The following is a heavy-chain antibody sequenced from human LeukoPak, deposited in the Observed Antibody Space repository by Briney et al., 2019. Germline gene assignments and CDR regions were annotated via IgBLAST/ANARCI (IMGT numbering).Heavy chain of an antibody. V-gene: IGHV3-23*01. Sequence: GGSLRLSCAASGFTFSTYAMSWVRQAPGKGLEWVSAISNSGKSTYYADSVKGRFTISRDNSKNTLYLQMYSLRAEDTAIYYCAKDPGAYCGGACLNWFDPWGQGTLVTVSS. CDR3: AKDPGAYCGGACLNWFDP. CDR2: ISNSGKST. CDR1: GFTFSTYA. D-gene: IGHD2-21*02. J-gene: IGHJ5*02.